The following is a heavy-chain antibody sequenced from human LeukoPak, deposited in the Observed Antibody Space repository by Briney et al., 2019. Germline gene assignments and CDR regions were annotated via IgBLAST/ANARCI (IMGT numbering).Heavy chain of an antibody. CDR3: ARDQGMATITGFDH. CDR1: GFTFSDYY. J-gene: IGHJ4*02. CDR2: ISSSGSTT. V-gene: IGHV3-11*01. D-gene: IGHD5-24*01. Sequence: GGSLRLPCAASGFTFSDYYMSWIRQAPGKGLEWVSYISSSGSTTDYADSMKGRFTISRDNAKSSLFLQMNSLRAEDTAVYYCARDQGMATITGFDHWGQGTLVTVSS.